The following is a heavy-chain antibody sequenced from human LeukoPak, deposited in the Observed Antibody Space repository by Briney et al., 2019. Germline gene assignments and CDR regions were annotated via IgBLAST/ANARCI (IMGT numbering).Heavy chain of an antibody. CDR3: ARGSRGSYWPLFDF. V-gene: IGHV4-4*02. Sequence: PSETLSLTCAVSGGSISSSNWWSWVRQPPGKGLEWIGEIYHSGSTNYNPSLKSRVTISVDKSRNQFSLKLSSVTAADTAVYYCARGSRGSYWPLFDFWGQGTLVTVSS. D-gene: IGHD3-16*01. CDR2: IYHSGST. CDR1: GGSISSSNW. J-gene: IGHJ4*02.